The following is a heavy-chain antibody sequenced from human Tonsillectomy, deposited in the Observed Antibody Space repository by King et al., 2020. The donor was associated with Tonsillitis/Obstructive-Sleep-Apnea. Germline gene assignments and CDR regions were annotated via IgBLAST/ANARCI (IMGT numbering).Heavy chain of an antibody. CDR1: GFTFSSYA. Sequence: VQLVESGGGVVQPGRSLRLSCAASGFTFSSYAIHWVRQAPGKGLEWVAVISYDGSNKYYADSVKGRFTISRDNSKNTLDLQMNSLGADDTAVYYCARESIDDSGGYADACDIWGQGTVVTVAS. J-gene: IGHJ3*02. D-gene: IGHD3-22*01. CDR3: ARESIDDSGGYADACDI. CDR2: ISYDGSNK. V-gene: IGHV3-30*04.